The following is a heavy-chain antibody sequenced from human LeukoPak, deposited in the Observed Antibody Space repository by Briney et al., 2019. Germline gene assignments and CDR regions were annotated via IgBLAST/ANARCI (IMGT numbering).Heavy chain of an antibody. CDR3: AKDPDSPIAAAGDY. V-gene: IGHV3-53*01. J-gene: IGHJ4*02. Sequence: PGGSLRLSCAASGFTVGSNYLSWVRQAPGKGLEWVSIIYSGGITLYADSVKGRFTISRHNSKNTLYLQMNSLRAEDTAVYYCAKDPDSPIAAAGDYWGQGTLVTVSS. D-gene: IGHD6-13*01. CDR2: IYSGGIT. CDR1: GFTVGSNY.